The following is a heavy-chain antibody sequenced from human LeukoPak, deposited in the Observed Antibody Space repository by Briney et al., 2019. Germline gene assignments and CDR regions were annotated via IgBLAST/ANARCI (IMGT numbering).Heavy chain of an antibody. CDR1: GFTFSDYY. D-gene: IGHD3-10*01. V-gene: IGHV3-11*01. CDR2: ISSSGSTI. J-gene: IGHJ6*02. CDR3: ASGAYYYGSGREV. Sequence: GGSLRLSCAASGFTFSDYYMSWNRQAPGKGLGWVSYISSSGSTIYYADSVKGRFTTSRDNAKNSLYLQMNSLRAEDTAVYYCASGAYYYGSGREVWGQGTTVTVSS.